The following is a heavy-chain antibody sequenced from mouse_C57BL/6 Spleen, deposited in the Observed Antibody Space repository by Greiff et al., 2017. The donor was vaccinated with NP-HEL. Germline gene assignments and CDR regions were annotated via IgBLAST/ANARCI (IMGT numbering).Heavy chain of an antibody. V-gene: IGHV1-54*01. CDR2: INPGSGGT. Sequence: VQLQESGAELVRPGTSVKVSCKASGYAFTNYLIEWVKQRPGQGLEWIGVINPGSGGTNYNEKFKGKATLTADKSSSTAYMQLSSLTSEDSAVYFCARRHSAMDYWGQGTSVTVSS. CDR1: GYAFTNYL. CDR3: ARRHSAMDY. J-gene: IGHJ4*01.